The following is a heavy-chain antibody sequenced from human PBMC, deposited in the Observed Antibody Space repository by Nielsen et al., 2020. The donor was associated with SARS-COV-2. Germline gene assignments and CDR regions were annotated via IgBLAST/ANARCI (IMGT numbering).Heavy chain of an antibody. CDR1: GFTFSSYS. V-gene: IGHV3-21*01. D-gene: IGHD3-22*01. CDR2: ISSSSSYI. J-gene: IGHJ4*02. Sequence: GESLKISCAASGFTFSSYSMNWVRQAPGKGLEWVSSISSSSSYIYYADSVKGRFTISRDNAKNSLYLQMNSLRAEDTAVYYCARDYYDSSGDYWGQGTLVTVSS. CDR3: ARDYYDSSGDY.